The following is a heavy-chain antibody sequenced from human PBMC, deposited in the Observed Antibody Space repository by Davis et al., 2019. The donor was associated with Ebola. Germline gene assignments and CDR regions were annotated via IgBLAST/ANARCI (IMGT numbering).Heavy chain of an antibody. D-gene: IGHD3-10*01. CDR3: ARDLLPGGYYYYMDV. V-gene: IGHV1-3*01. CDR1: GYTFTSYA. Sequence: ASVKVSCKASGYTFTSYAMHWVRQAPGQRLEWMGWINAGNGNTKYSQKFQGRVTITRDTSASTAYMELSSLRSEDTAVYYCARDLLPGGYYYYMDVWGKGTTVTVSS. J-gene: IGHJ6*03. CDR2: INAGNGNT.